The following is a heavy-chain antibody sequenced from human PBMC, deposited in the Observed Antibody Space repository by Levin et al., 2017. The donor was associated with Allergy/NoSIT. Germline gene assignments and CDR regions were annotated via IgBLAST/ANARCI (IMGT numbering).Heavy chain of an antibody. D-gene: IGHD2-8*01. J-gene: IGHJ1*01. Sequence: GESLKISCGGSGVTFSRFWMTWVRQAPGKGLEWVASIKEDGSEGYYLDSVRGRFTISRDTGYNSVYLQMNGLRDEDTAVYYCTILRGANYWGQGTLVTVSS. CDR3: TILRGANY. CDR2: IKEDGSEG. CDR1: GVTFSRFW. V-gene: IGHV3-7*01.